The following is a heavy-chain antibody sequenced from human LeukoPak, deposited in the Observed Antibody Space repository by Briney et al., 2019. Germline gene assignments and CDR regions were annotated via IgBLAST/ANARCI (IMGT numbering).Heavy chain of an antibody. Sequence: SETLSLTCGVAGYSISSDYYWGWIRQPPEKGLEWIGNIYHSGSTYYNPSLESRVTISIDTSKNQFTLKLSSVTAADTAVYYCARLFLMGSTPHYFDYWGQGTLVTVSS. CDR2: IYHSGST. D-gene: IGHD2-8*01. J-gene: IGHJ4*02. V-gene: IGHV4-38-2*01. CDR1: GYSISSDYY. CDR3: ARLFLMGSTPHYFDY.